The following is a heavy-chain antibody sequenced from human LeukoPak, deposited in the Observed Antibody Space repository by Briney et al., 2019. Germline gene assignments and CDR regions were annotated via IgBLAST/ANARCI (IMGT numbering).Heavy chain of an antibody. Sequence: PSETLSLTCAVSGGSISSNNWWIWVRQSPEKGLEWIGEIYHDGSTNYNPSLKSRVTISMDKSKNQLSLKLNFVTAADTAVYYCARPSTYYYDSSGHGAFDIWGQGTMVTVSS. V-gene: IGHV4-4*02. D-gene: IGHD3-22*01. J-gene: IGHJ3*02. CDR1: GGSISSNNW. CDR3: ARPSTYYYDSSGHGAFDI. CDR2: IYHDGST.